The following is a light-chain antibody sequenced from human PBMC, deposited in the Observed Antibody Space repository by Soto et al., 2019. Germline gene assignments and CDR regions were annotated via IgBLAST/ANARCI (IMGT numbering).Light chain of an antibody. CDR2: EVS. V-gene: IGLV2-23*02. CDR1: SSDVGNYNL. J-gene: IGLJ1*01. Sequence: LTQPASVSGSPGRSITISCTGTSSDVGNYNLVSWYQHHAGKAPKLMIFEVSKRPSGVSNRFSGSKSGNTASLTISGLQAEDEADYYCCSYAHSSTYVFGTGTKVTVL. CDR3: CSYAHSSTYV.